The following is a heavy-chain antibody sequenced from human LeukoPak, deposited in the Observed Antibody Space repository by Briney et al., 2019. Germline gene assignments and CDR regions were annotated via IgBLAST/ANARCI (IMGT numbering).Heavy chain of an antibody. V-gene: IGHV1-2*02. D-gene: IGHD3-3*01. Sequence: ASVKVPCKASGYTFTSYDINWVRQATGQGLEWMGWINPNSGGTNYAQKFQGRVTMTRDTSISTAYMELSRLRSDDTAVYYCARINYDFWSGYYTEHFDYWGQGTLVTVSS. CDR1: GYTFTSYD. CDR3: ARINYDFWSGYYTEHFDY. J-gene: IGHJ4*02. CDR2: INPNSGGT.